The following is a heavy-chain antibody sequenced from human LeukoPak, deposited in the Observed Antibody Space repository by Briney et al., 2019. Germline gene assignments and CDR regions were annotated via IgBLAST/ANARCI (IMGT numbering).Heavy chain of an antibody. CDR2: MNPNSGNT. J-gene: IGHJ4*02. CDR3: ARRSVRWFGELLSFFDY. CDR1: GYTFTSYD. Sequence: WASVKVSCKASGYTFTSYDINWVRQTTGQGLEWMGWMNPNSGNTGYAQKFQGRVTMTRNTSISTAYMELSSLRSEDTAVYYCARRSVRWFGELLSFFDYWGQGTLVTVSS. V-gene: IGHV1-8*01. D-gene: IGHD3-10*01.